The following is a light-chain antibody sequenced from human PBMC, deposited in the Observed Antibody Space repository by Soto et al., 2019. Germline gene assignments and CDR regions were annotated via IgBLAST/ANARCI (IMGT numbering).Light chain of an antibody. V-gene: IGLV2-8*01. CDR3: TSYACSNNYV. CDR1: SSDVGGYNY. Sequence: QSVLTQVPSASGSPGQSVTISCTGTSSDVGGYNYVSWYQQHPGKAPKLMIYEVSKRPSGVPDRFSGSKSGNTASLTVSGLQAEDEADYYCTSYACSNNYVFGTGTKVTV. CDR2: EVS. J-gene: IGLJ1*01.